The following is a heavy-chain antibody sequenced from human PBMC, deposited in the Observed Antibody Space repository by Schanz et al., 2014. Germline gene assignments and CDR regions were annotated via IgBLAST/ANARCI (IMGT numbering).Heavy chain of an antibody. V-gene: IGHV1-8*01. D-gene: IGHD6-6*01. J-gene: IGHJ6*02. CDR3: GRGFSRSYIDF. Sequence: VQLVQSGAEVKRPGASVRVSCKASGYTFTSYDFNWVRQAPGQGLEWMGWINPNSGTTNYAQKFQGRLTMTRDTSTSTVYMELSSLRSDDTAVYYCGRGFSRSYIDFWGQGTTVTVSS. CDR1: GYTFTSYD. CDR2: INPNSGTT.